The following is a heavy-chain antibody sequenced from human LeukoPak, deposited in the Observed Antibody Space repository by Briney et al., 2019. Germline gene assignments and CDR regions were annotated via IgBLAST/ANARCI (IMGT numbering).Heavy chain of an antibody. Sequence: GGSLRLSCAASGFTFSSYAMHWVRQAPGKGLEWVAVISYDGSYKYYADSVKGRFTISRDNSKNTLYLQMNGLRAEDTAVYYCARGLRYFDWALDAFDIWGQGTMVTVSS. D-gene: IGHD3-9*01. CDR2: ISYDGSYK. CDR1: GFTFSSYA. CDR3: ARGLRYFDWALDAFDI. V-gene: IGHV3-30-3*01. J-gene: IGHJ3*02.